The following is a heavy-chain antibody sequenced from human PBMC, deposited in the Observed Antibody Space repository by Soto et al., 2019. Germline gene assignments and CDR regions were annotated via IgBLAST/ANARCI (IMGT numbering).Heavy chain of an antibody. CDR3: ARGTAYYDFWSGYPLGYYYGMDV. CDR1: GFTFSSYG. D-gene: IGHD3-3*01. J-gene: IGHJ6*02. Sequence: QVQLVESGGGVVQPGRSLRLSCAASGFTFSSYGMHWVRQAPGKGLEWVAVIWYDGSNKYYADSVKGRFTISRDNSKNPLYLQMNSLRAEDTAVYYCARGTAYYDFWSGYPLGYYYGMDVWGQGTTVTVSS. CDR2: IWYDGSNK. V-gene: IGHV3-33*01.